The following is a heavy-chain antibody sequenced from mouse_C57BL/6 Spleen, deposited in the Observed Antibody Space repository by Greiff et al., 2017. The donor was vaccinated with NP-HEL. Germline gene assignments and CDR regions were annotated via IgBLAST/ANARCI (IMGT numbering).Heavy chain of an antibody. Sequence: QVQLQQPGAELVKPGASVKLSCKASGYTFTSYWMHWVKQRPGQGLEWIGMIHPNSGSTNYNEKFKSKATLTVDKSSSTAYMQLSSLTSEDSAVYYCARTIYYGNYEFAYWGQGTLVTVSA. CDR3: ARTIYYGNYEFAY. D-gene: IGHD2-1*01. J-gene: IGHJ3*01. CDR1: GYTFTSYW. CDR2: IHPNSGST. V-gene: IGHV1-64*01.